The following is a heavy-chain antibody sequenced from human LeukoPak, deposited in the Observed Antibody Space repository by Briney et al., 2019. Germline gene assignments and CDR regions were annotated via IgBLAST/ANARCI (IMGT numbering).Heavy chain of an antibody. V-gene: IGHV1-8*01. CDR3: ARVGIAVDSFDY. CDR1: GYTFTSYD. D-gene: IGHD6-19*01. Sequence: ASVKVSCKASGYTFTSYDINWVRQATGQGLEWMGWMNPNSGNTGYAQKFQGRVTMTRNTSISTAYMELRSLRSDDTAVYYCARVGIAVDSFDYWGQGTLVTVSS. J-gene: IGHJ4*02. CDR2: MNPNSGNT.